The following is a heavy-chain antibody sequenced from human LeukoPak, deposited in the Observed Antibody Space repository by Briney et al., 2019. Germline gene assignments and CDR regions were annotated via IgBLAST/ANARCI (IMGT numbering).Heavy chain of an antibody. CDR3: ARRVRYYDSSGYYYYYYMDV. Sequence: SETLSLTCTVSGGSLNSDYWSWIRQSPGKGLEWIGFIYYSVSTNYNPSHNNRVTISVDTSKNQFSLKLNSVTAADTAVYYCARRVRYYDSSGYYYYYYMDVWGKGTTVTISS. D-gene: IGHD3-22*01. CDR1: GGSLNSDY. V-gene: IGHV4-59*12. CDR2: IYYSVST. J-gene: IGHJ6*03.